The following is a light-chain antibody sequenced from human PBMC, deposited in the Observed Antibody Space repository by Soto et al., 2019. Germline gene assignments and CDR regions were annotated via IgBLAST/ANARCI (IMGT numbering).Light chain of an antibody. J-gene: IGKJ5*01. V-gene: IGKV3-20*01. CDR1: QSVSSNY. CDR3: QQYGSSST. CDR2: GAS. Sequence: EIVLTQSPGTLSLSPGERATRSCRASQSVSSNYLAWYQQKPGQAPRLLIYGASSRATGIPDRFSGSGSGTDFTLTISRLEPDDFAVYYCQQYGSSSTFGQGTRLEIK.